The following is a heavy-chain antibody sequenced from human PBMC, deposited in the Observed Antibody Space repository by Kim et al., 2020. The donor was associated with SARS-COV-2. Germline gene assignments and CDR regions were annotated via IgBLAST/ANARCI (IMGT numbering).Heavy chain of an antibody. CDR1: GFTFSYYW. Sequence: GGSLRLSCVVSGFTFSYYWMSWVRQAPGKGLEWVASINQDGYGKYYMDSVKGRFTISRDNAENSLYLQMNNLRAEDTAVYYCGRGVAFDIWGQGTMVSVSS. V-gene: IGHV3-7*01. CDR3: GRGVAFDI. J-gene: IGHJ3*02. CDR2: INQDGYGK.